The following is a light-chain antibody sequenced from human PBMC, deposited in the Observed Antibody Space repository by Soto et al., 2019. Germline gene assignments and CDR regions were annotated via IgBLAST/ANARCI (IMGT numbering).Light chain of an antibody. CDR1: SSDVGGYNY. CDR2: EVS. Sequence: QSVLTQPPSASGSPGQSVTISCTGTSSDVGGYNYVSWYQHLPGKAPKLLIYEVSKRPSGVPDRFSGSKSANTASLTVSGLQAVDEADYFCSSYAGDYNLYVFGTGTKVTVL. CDR3: SSYAGDYNLYV. V-gene: IGLV2-8*01. J-gene: IGLJ1*01.